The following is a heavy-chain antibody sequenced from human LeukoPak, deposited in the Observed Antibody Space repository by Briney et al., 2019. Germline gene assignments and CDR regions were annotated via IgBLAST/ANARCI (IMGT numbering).Heavy chain of an antibody. CDR3: ARDLGSHDSSGYYDDY. Sequence: ASVKVSCKASGYTFTGYYMHWVRQAPGQGLEWMGWINPNSGGTNYAQKFQGRVTMTRDTSISTAYMELSRLRSDDTAVYYCARDLGSHDSSGYYDDYWGQGTLVTVSS. D-gene: IGHD3-22*01. V-gene: IGHV1-2*02. CDR1: GYTFTGYY. J-gene: IGHJ4*02. CDR2: INPNSGGT.